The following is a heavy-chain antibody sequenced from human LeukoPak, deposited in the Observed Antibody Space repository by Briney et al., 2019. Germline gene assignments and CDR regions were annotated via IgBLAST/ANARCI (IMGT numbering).Heavy chain of an antibody. CDR2: ISYRGTT. V-gene: IGHV4-61*01. D-gene: IGHD3-22*01. CDR3: ARSGQDSSDYYLDY. CDR1: ADSVISGSYY. Sequence: SETLSLTCTVSADSVISGSYYWTWIRQPPGKGLEWIAYISYRGTTKHNPSLKSRVTLSVDASKNQFSLKLSSVTAADTAVYFCARSGQDSSDYYLDYWGQGALVTVSS. J-gene: IGHJ4*02.